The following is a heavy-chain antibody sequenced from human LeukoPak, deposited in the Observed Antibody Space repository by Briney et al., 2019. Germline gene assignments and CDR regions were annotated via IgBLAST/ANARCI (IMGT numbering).Heavy chain of an antibody. V-gene: IGHV3-23*01. CDR3: AKCSGWFVRGKDYYYYYMDV. Sequence: GGSLRLSCGASSFTFSSYVMSWVRQAPGKGLEWVSTVSTTGGSIYYADSVKGRFTISRDNSKDTLYLQMNSLRAEDTAVYYCAKCSGWFVRGKDYYYYYMDVWGKGTTVTVSS. CDR1: SFTFSSYV. J-gene: IGHJ6*03. CDR2: VSTTGGSI. D-gene: IGHD6-19*01.